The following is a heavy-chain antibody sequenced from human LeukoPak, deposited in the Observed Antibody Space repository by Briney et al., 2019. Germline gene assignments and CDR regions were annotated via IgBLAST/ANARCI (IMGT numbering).Heavy chain of an antibody. CDR2: ISGSGGST. D-gene: IGHD6-13*01. CDR1: GFTFSSYA. V-gene: IGHV3-23*01. Sequence: GGSLRLSCAASGFTFSSYAMSWVRQAPGKGLEWVSAISGSGGSTYYADSVKGRFTISRDNSKNTLYLQMTSLRAEDTAVYYCAKSEDIAAAGSSDYWGQGTLVTVSS. CDR3: AKSEDIAAAGSSDY. J-gene: IGHJ4*02.